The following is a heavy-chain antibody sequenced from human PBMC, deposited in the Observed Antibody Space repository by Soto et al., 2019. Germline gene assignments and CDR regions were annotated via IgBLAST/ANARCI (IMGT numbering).Heavy chain of an antibody. Sequence: QVQLVQSGAEVKKPGSSVKVSCKASGGTFSSYAISWVRQAPGQGLEWMGGIIPIFGTANYAQKFQGRVTMTEDESTSTAYMELSSLRSEDTAVYYCARDLAAAGMGYWYFDLWGRGTLVTVSS. CDR2: IIPIFGTA. D-gene: IGHD6-13*01. CDR3: ARDLAAAGMGYWYFDL. CDR1: GGTFSSYA. V-gene: IGHV1-69*01. J-gene: IGHJ2*01.